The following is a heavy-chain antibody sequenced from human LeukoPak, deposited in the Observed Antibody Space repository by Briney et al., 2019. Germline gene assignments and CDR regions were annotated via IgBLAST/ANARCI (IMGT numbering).Heavy chain of an antibody. J-gene: IGHJ4*02. V-gene: IGHV3-7*03. CDR1: GFTFSDFS. CDR2: IKQDGSEK. CDR3: ARRAGAYSHPYDY. Sequence: AGGSLRLSCVASGFTFSDFSLNWVRQAPGKGLEWVANIKQDGSEKNYVDSVKGRFTISRDNAKNSLYLQMNSLRAEDTAVYYCARRAGAYSHPYDYWGQGPLVTVSS. D-gene: IGHD4/OR15-4a*01.